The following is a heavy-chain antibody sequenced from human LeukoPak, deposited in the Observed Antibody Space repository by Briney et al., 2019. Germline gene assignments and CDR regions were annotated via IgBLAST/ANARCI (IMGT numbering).Heavy chain of an antibody. CDR1: GYTFTGYY. CDR3: ARDAEPVVVVPAAIRVAFDI. Sequence: ASVKVSCKASGYTFTGYYMHWVRQAPGQGLEWMGWINPNSGGTNYAQKFQGRVTMTRDTSISTAYMELSRLRSDDTAVYYCARDAEPVVVVPAAIRVAFDIWGQGTMVTVSS. V-gene: IGHV1-2*02. J-gene: IGHJ3*02. D-gene: IGHD2-2*02. CDR2: INPNSGGT.